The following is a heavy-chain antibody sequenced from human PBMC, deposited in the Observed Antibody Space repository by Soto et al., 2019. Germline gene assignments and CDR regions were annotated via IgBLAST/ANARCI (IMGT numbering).Heavy chain of an antibody. CDR1: GYTFTSYG. J-gene: IGHJ6*02. CDR2: ISAYNGNT. D-gene: IGHD3-10*01. V-gene: IGHV1-18*01. Sequence: ASVKVSFDASGYTFTSYGISWLRQAPGQVLGWMGWISAYNGNTNYSQTLQGRVTITRDTSAGTAYMELSSLRSEDTAVYYCARAVARGVKTIYYFYGMDVWGQGTTVTVSS. CDR3: ARAVARGVKTIYYFYGMDV.